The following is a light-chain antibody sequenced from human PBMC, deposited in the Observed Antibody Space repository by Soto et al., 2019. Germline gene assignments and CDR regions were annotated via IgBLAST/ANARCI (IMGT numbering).Light chain of an antibody. CDR1: KLGDKY. J-gene: IGLJ2*01. V-gene: IGLV3-1*01. Sequence: YELTQPPSVSVSPGQTASITCSGDKLGDKYACWYQQKPGQSPVLVIYQDSKRPSGIPERFSGSNSGNTATLTISGTQAMDEADYYCQAWDSSTACVVFGGGTKVTVL. CDR2: QDS. CDR3: QAWDSSTACVV.